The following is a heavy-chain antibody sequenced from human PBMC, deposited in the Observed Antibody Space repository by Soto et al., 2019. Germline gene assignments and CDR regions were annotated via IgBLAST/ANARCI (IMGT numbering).Heavy chain of an antibody. J-gene: IGHJ5*02. CDR1: GVSISRGGSY. Sequence: PSDTRSLTCTVSGVSISRGGSYWTWIRQHPGKGLEWIGSIHYDGATFFNPSLESRLSISADTSKNQFSLKLSSVTAADTAVYYCARETYGDSVGYFDPWGQGTLVTVSS. V-gene: IGHV4-31*03. CDR2: IHYDGAT. CDR3: ARETYGDSVGYFDP. D-gene: IGHD4-17*01.